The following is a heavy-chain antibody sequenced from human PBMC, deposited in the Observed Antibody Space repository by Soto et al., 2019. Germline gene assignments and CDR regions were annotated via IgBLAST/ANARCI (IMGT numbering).Heavy chain of an antibody. D-gene: IGHD5-18*01. CDR3: AGQLWDTNY. V-gene: IGHV3-23*01. J-gene: IGHJ4*02. CDR1: GFTFSNYG. CDR2: ISTSGGT. Sequence: EVHLLESGGGLVQTGGSLRLSCAASGFTFSNYGLSWVRQAPGKGLEWVSSISTSGGTHYADSVKGRFTISRDNSKNTMYLQMSSLRAEDTAVYYCAGQLWDTNYWGQGTLATVSS.